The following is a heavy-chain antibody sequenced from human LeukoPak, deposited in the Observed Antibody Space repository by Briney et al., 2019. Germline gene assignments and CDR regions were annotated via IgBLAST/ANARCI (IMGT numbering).Heavy chain of an antibody. CDR2: ISYDGSNK. D-gene: IGHD3-22*01. CDR1: GFTFSSYA. V-gene: IGHV3-30-3*01. Sequence: PGGSLRLSCAASGFTFSSYAMHWVRQAPGKGLEWVAVISYDGSNKYYADSVKGRFTISRDNSKNTLYLQMNSLRAEDTAVYYCAKDWPSENYYDSSGYYYVPPDYWGQGTLVTVSS. CDR3: AKDWPSENYYDSSGYYYVPPDY. J-gene: IGHJ4*02.